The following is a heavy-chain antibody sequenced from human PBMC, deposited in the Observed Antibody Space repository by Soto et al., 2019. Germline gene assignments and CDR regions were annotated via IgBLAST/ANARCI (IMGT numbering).Heavy chain of an antibody. CDR2: ISASSTTV. J-gene: IGHJ4*02. D-gene: IGHD3-16*02. Sequence: EVQLVESGEGLVQPGESLRLSCAASGFTFSSFNMHWVRQAPGKGLEWVSYISASSTTVYYADSVKGRFTISRDNAKNSLYLQMNSLRDEDTAVYYCARIYRRDGNKYADYWGQGTLVTVSS. CDR3: ARIYRRDGNKYADY. V-gene: IGHV3-48*02. CDR1: GFTFSSFN.